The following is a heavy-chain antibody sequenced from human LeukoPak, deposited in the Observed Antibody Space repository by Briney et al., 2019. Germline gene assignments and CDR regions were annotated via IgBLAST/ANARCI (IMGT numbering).Heavy chain of an antibody. CDR1: GYTFTSYG. J-gene: IGHJ4*02. D-gene: IGHD2-21*02. V-gene: IGHV1-18*01. Sequence: ASVKVSCKASGYTFTSYGISWVRQAPGQGLEWMGWISAYNGNANYAQKLQGRVTMTTDTSTSTAYMELRSLRSDDTAVYYCATGNDSYVPFDYWGQGTLVTVSS. CDR2: ISAYNGNA. CDR3: ATGNDSYVPFDY.